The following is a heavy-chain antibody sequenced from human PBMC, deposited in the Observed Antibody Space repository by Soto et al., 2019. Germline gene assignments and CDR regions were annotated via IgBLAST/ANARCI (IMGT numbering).Heavy chain of an antibody. CDR2: IYYSGST. J-gene: IGHJ3*02. D-gene: IGHD3-9*01. CDR1: GGSISSYY. V-gene: IGHV4-59*01. CDR3: ASNYDILTGPGAFDI. Sequence: SETLSLTCTVSGGSISSYYWSWIRQPPGKGLEWIGYIYYSGSTNYNPSLKSRVTISVDTSKNQFSLKLSSVTAADTAVYYCASNYDILTGPGAFDIWGQGTMVTVSS.